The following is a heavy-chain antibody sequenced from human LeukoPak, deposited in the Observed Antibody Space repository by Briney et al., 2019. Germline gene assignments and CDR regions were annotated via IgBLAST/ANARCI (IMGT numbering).Heavy chain of an antibody. CDR2: INHSGST. CDR3: ARGRSRNGGSRIWFDR. J-gene: IGHJ5*02. D-gene: IGHD1-26*01. CDR1: GGSFSAYY. V-gene: IGHV4-34*01. Sequence: SETLSLTCAVYGGSFSAYYWSWMRQPPAKGLEGRGEINHSGSTNFIPYLKSRITISVEPSKNPFSLKLSSGTAADTAVYYCARGRSRNGGSRIWFDRGGQGTLVTVPS.